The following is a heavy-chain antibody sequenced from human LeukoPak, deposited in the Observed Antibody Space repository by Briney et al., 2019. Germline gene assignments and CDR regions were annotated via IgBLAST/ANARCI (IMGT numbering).Heavy chain of an antibody. Sequence: SETLSLTCTVSGGSISSYYWSWIRQPPGKGLEWIGYIYYSGSTNYNPSLKSRVTISVDTSKNQFSLKLSSVTAADTAVYYCARGQYCSGGSCYLDYWGQGTLVTVSS. V-gene: IGHV4-59*12. J-gene: IGHJ4*02. CDR1: GGSISSYY. D-gene: IGHD2-15*01. CDR3: ARGQYCSGGSCYLDY. CDR2: IYYSGST.